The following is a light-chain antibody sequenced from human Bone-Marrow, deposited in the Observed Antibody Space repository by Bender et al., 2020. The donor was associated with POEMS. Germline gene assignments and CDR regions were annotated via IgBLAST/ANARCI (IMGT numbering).Light chain of an antibody. CDR1: NSEFGGYNF. CDR2: EAS. Sequence: QSALTQPASVFGPPGQPITIPCTGTNSEFGGYNFVSWYQHHPGKAPKLMIYEASSRPSGLSNRFSGSKSGTTASLTISGLLPEDEADYYCNSYTSRTTYVFGTGTKVSVL. V-gene: IGLV2-14*01. J-gene: IGLJ1*01. CDR3: NSYTSRTTYV.